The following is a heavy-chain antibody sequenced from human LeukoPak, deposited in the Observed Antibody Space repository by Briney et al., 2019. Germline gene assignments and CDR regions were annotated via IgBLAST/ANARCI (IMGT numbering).Heavy chain of an antibody. CDR2: IYSGGST. J-gene: IGHJ6*02. V-gene: IGHV3-66*02. CDR1: GFTVSSNY. Sequence: PGGSLRLSCAASGFTVSSNYMSWVRQAPGKGLEWVSVIYSGGSTYYADSVKGRFTISRDNSKNTLYLQMNSLRAEDTAVYYCARGSVATSPESYYYYYGMDVWGQGTTVTVSS. CDR3: ARGSVATSPESYYYYYGMDV. D-gene: IGHD5-12*01.